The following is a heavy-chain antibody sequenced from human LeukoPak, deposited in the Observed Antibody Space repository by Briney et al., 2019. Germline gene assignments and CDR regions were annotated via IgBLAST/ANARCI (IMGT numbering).Heavy chain of an antibody. CDR2: IKQDGSEK. CDR3: AREGVVPGVYYYYYMDV. V-gene: IGHV3-7*01. D-gene: IGHD2-15*01. Sequence: AGGSLRLSCAASGFTFSSYWMSWVRQAPGKGLEWVANIKQDGSEKYYVDSVKGRFTISRDNAENSLYLQMNSLRAEDTAVYYCAREGVVPGVYYYYYMDVWGKGTTVTVSS. J-gene: IGHJ6*03. CDR1: GFTFSSYW.